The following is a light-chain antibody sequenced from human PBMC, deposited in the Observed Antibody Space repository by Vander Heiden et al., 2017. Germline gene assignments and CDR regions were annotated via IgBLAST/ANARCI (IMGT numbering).Light chain of an antibody. CDR3: CSYTRSSTLV. CDR2: EVS. CDR1: SSDIGDHDH. Sequence: QSALTQLAPVSGSPGQSSTISCTGTSSDIGDHDHVSWYQQHPGKVPKVIIYEVSKRPSGVSNRFSGSKSGNTASLTISGLQAEDDADYYCCSYTRSSTLVFGTGTKVTAL. J-gene: IGLJ1*01. V-gene: IGLV2-14*01.